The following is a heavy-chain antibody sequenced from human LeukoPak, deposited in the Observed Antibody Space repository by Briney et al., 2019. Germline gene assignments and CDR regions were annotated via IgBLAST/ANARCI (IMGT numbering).Heavy chain of an antibody. D-gene: IGHD4/OR15-4a*01. CDR2: IYYSGST. V-gene: IGHV4-59*08. CDR3: ARHPAFADYQSHLTHFDY. J-gene: IGHJ4*02. CDR1: GGSISSYY. Sequence: SETLSLTCTVSGGSISSYYWSWIRQPPGKGLEWIGYIYYSGSTNYNPSLKSRVTISVDTSRNQFSLRLSSVTAADTALYYCARHPAFADYQSHLTHFDYWGQGTLVTVSS.